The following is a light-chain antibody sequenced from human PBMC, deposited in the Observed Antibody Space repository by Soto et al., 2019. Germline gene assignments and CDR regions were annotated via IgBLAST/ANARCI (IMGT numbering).Light chain of an antibody. CDR2: DVS. Sequence: SVLPQPASLTGSPGQSITISCIGTSSDVGGYNYVSWYQQYQGKAPKLMIYDVSNRPSGVSNRFSGSKSGNTASLTISGLQAEDEADYYCSSYTSSSTLLFGTGTKVTVL. CDR3: SSYTSSSTLL. CDR1: SSDVGGYNY. J-gene: IGLJ1*01. V-gene: IGLV2-14*01.